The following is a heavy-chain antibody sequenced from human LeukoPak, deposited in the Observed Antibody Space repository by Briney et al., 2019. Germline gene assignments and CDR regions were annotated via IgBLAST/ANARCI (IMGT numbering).Heavy chain of an antibody. CDR3: ARDRSGSHWSNSRPDTFDI. J-gene: IGHJ3*02. V-gene: IGHV3-21*01. CDR1: GFTFRVYA. D-gene: IGHD1/OR15-1a*01. Sequence: GGSLRLSCAASGFTFRVYAMTWVRQAPGKGLEWVSSISSGSSYIYYADSVKGRFTISRDNARNSLYLQMNSLIAEDTAVYYCARDRSGSHWSNSRPDTFDIWGRGTMVTVSS. CDR2: ISSGSSYI.